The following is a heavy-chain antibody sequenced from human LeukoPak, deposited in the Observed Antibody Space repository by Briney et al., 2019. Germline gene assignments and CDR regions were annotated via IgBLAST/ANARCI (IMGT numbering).Heavy chain of an antibody. D-gene: IGHD4-17*01. V-gene: IGHV4-30-4*08. CDR2: IYYSGST. CDR3: ARDATRGYYYYYGMDV. CDR1: GGSISSGGYY. Sequence: SETLSLTCTVSGGSISSGGYYWSWIRQHPGKGLEWIGYIYYSGSTYYNPSLKSRVTISVDTSKNQFSLKLSSVTAADTAVYYCARDATRGYYYYYGMDVWGQGTTVTVSS. J-gene: IGHJ6*02.